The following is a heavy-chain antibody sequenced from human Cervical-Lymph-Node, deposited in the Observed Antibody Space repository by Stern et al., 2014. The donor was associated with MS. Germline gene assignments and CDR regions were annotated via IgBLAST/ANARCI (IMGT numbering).Heavy chain of an antibody. J-gene: IGHJ5*02. D-gene: IGHD2-2*01. CDR1: GGAISSGDYY. V-gene: IGHV4-31*03. CDR3: ALIEVVPRAIGWFDP. Sequence: QLQLQESGPGLVKPSQTLSLTCTVSGGAISSGDYYWSWIRQHPGKGLEWIGYIYYSGSTHFNPSLKSRVTMSLDTSKNQFSLRLRSVTAADTAVYYCALIEVVPRAIGWFDPWGQGTLVTVSS. CDR2: IYYSGST.